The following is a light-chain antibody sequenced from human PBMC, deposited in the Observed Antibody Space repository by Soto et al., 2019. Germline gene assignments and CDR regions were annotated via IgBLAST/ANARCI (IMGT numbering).Light chain of an antibody. J-gene: IGKJ4*01. Sequence: EIVLTQSPGTLSLSPGERATLSCRASQSVSNNYLAWYQQKPGQAPRLIIYGASSGATGIPDRFSGSGSGTDFTLTINRLEPEDFALYYCQQYGDSPLTFGGGTKVDIK. CDR2: GAS. CDR1: QSVSNNY. V-gene: IGKV3-20*01. CDR3: QQYGDSPLT.